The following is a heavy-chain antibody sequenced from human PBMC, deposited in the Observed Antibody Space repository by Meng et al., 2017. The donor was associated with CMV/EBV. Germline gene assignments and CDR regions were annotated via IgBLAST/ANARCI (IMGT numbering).Heavy chain of an antibody. V-gene: IGHV3-15*01. CDR3: TTGHYYYGMDV. Sequence: GGSLRLSCAASGFTFSNAWMSWVRQAPGKGLEWVGRIKSKTDGGTTDYAAPVKGRFTISRDDSKNTLYLQMNSLKTGDTAVYYCTTGHYYYGMDVWGQGTTVTVSS. CDR2: IKSKTDGGTT. CDR1: GFTFSNAW. J-gene: IGHJ6*02.